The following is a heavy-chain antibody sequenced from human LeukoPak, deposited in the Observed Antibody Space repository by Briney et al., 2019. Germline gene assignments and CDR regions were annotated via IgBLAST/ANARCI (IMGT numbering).Heavy chain of an antibody. CDR1: GDIFTSYE. D-gene: IGHD3-10*01. J-gene: IGHJ4*02. CDR2: INPNSGNT. Sequence: ASVKVSCKASGDIFTSYEIHWVRQATGQGLEWMAWINPNSGNTGFAQKLQGRVTMTTDTSTSTAYMELRSLRSDDTAVYYCARDGGIWFGELFSRQYYFDYWGQGTLVTVSS. V-gene: IGHV1-8*01. CDR3: ARDGGIWFGELFSRQYYFDY.